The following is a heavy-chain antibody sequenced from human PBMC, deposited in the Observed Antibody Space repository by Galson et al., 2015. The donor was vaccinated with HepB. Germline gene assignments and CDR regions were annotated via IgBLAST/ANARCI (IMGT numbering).Heavy chain of an antibody. CDR1: GFTLSNYA. CDR2: FGGSGGSR. J-gene: IGHJ4*02. D-gene: IGHD6-13*01. V-gene: IGHV3-23*01. Sequence: SLRLSCAASGFTLSNYAMSWVRQVPGRGLQWVSGFGGSGGSRYYADSVKGRFTISRDNSKNTLYLQMNSLRVEDTAIYYCAKDRGPLVDSSSWDYWGQGTLVTVSS. CDR3: AKDRGPLVDSSSWDY.